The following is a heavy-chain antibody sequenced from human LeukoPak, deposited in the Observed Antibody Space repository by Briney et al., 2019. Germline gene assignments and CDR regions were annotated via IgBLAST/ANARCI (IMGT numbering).Heavy chain of an antibody. J-gene: IGHJ4*02. CDR2: ISSIDSTT. CDR1: GFTFSNYE. Sequence: PGGSLRLSCAASGFTFSNYEMNWVRQAPGKGLEWVSYISSIDSTTYYADSVKGRFTISRDNAKNSLYLQMNSLRADDTAVYYCARGIAVAGPYYFDYWGRGTLVTVSS. V-gene: IGHV3-48*03. CDR3: ARGIAVAGPYYFDY. D-gene: IGHD6-19*01.